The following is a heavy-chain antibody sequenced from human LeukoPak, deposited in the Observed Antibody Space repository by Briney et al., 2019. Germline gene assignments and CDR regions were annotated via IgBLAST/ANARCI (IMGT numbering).Heavy chain of an antibody. CDR1: GFTFSSYW. CDR2: ISDDGIKI. V-gene: IGHV3-30*18. Sequence: GGSLRLSCAAFGFTFSSYWMSWVRQAPGKGLEWVAVISDDGIKIYYGDSVKGRFTISRDNSKNTLNLQMDSLRADDTAVYYCGKGPGYSVYDNLPHHWGQGTLVTVSS. D-gene: IGHD5/OR15-5a*01. J-gene: IGHJ5*02. CDR3: GKGPGYSVYDNLPHH.